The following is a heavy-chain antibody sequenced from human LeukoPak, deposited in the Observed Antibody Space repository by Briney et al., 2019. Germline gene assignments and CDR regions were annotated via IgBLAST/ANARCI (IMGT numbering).Heavy chain of an antibody. V-gene: IGHV3-23*01. CDR3: ARVWLRDYMDV. D-gene: IGHD5-12*01. Sequence: GGSLRLSCAVSGFTFRSYAMNWVRQAPGKGLEWVAAITADGGSTHYTTSVKSRFIISRDTPKNTLSLQMNSLRAEDTAVYFCARVWLRDYMDVWGEGTTVSVSS. J-gene: IGHJ6*03. CDR2: ITADGGST. CDR1: GFTFRSYA.